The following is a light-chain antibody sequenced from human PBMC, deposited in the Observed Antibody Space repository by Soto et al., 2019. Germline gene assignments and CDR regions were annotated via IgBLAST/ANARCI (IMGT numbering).Light chain of an antibody. CDR1: QTISNN. J-gene: IGKJ5*01. Sequence: EVVMTQSPATLSVSPGDKVSLSCRANQTISNNLAWYQQKPGQAPRLLIYAASTRATGIPARFSGSGSGTDFTLTIDGLEPEDFVVYYCQQYGYSPITFGQGTRLEIK. CDR2: AAS. V-gene: IGKV3-15*01. CDR3: QQYGYSPIT.